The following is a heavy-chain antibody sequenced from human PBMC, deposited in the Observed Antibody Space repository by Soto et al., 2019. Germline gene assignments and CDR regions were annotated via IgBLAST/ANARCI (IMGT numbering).Heavy chain of an antibody. D-gene: IGHD2-2*01. CDR1: GYTFTSYA. CDR3: ARDSGYCSSTSCYSWFDP. V-gene: IGHV1-3*01. J-gene: IGHJ5*02. CDR2: INAGNGNT. Sequence: GASVKVSCKASGYTFTSYAMHWVRQAPGQRLEWMGWINAGNGNTKYSQKFQGRVTITRDTSASTAYMELSSLRSEDTAVYYCARDSGYCSSTSCYSWFDPWGQGTLVTVSS.